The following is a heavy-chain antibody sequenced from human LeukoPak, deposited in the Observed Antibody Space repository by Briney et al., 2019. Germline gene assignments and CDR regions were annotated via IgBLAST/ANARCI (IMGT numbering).Heavy chain of an antibody. D-gene: IGHD1-26*01. CDR2: IKQDGSEK. CDR1: GFTFSSYA. J-gene: IGHJ4*02. V-gene: IGHV3-7*01. Sequence: PGGSLRLSCAASGFTFSSYAMSWVRQAPGKGLEWVANIKQDGSEKYYVDSVKGRFTISRDNAKNSLYLQMNSLRAEDTAVYYCASSSPTMELRYYFDYWGQGTLVTVSS. CDR3: ASSSPTMELRYYFDY.